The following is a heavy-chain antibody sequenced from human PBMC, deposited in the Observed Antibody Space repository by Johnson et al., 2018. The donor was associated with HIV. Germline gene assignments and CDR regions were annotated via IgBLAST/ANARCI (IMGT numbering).Heavy chain of an antibody. CDR1: GFTFDDYD. Sequence: VQLVESGGGVVLPGGSLRLSCVASGFTFDDYDMSWVRQAPGKGLEWVSGINWNGGKTGYADSVKGRFTISRDNAKNSLYVQMNSLRAEDTALYFCTRGQYLSPFDAFDIWGQGTMVTVSS. V-gene: IGHV3-20*04. D-gene: IGHD2/OR15-2a*01. J-gene: IGHJ3*02. CDR3: TRGQYLSPFDAFDI. CDR2: INWNGGKT.